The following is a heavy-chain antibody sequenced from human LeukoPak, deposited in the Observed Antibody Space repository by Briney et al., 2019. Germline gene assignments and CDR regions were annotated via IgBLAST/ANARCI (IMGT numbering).Heavy chain of an antibody. CDR1: GGSISSSSYY. Sequence: SETLPLTCTVSGGSISSSSYYWGWIRQPPGKGLEWIGSIYYSGSTYYNPSLKSRVTISVDTSKNQFSLKLSSVTAADTAVYYCARSMGMYSSSLRDYWGQGTLVTVSS. D-gene: IGHD6-13*01. V-gene: IGHV4-39*01. J-gene: IGHJ4*02. CDR2: IYYSGST. CDR3: ARSMGMYSSSLRDY.